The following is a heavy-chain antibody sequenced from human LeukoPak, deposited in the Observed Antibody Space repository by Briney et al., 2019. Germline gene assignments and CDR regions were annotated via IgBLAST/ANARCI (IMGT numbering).Heavy chain of an antibody. CDR2: IKQDGSEE. D-gene: IGHD2-21*02. V-gene: IGHV3-7*03. CDR3: ARDLGDWDLDY. J-gene: IGHJ4*02. CDR1: GMTFSTYW. Sequence: GGSLRLSCAASGMTFSTYWMTWVRQAPGKGLEWVANIKQDGSEEYYVDSVKGRFTISRDNSKNTLYLQMNSLRAEDTAVYYCARDLGDWDLDYWGQGTLVTVSS.